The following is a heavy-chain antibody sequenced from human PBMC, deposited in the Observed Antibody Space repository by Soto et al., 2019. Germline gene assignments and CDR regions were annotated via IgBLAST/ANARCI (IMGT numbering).Heavy chain of an antibody. CDR3: AKDEGAYFTRYYFDS. CDR2: ISYDGSNK. Sequence: GGSLRLSCAASGFAFSSCGMHWVRQAPGKGLEWVAVISYDGSNKHYADSVKGRFTISRDNSKNTLYLQMNSLRAEDTAVYYCAKDEGAYFTRYYFDSWGPGTLVTVSS. J-gene: IGHJ4*02. V-gene: IGHV3-30*18. D-gene: IGHD2-21*01. CDR1: GFAFSSCG.